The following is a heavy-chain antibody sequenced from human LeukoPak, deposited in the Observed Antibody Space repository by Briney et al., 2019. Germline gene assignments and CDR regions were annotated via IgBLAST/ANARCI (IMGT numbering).Heavy chain of an antibody. CDR1: GFTFSSYA. CDR2: ISGSGGST. Sequence: GGSLRLSCAASGFTFSSYAMSWVRQAPGEGLEWVSAISGSGGSTYYADSVKGRFTISRDNSKNTLYLQMNSLRAEDTAVYYCATSTIDEYSSSWYPGAFDIWGQGKMVTVSS. CDR3: ATSTIDEYSSSWYPGAFDI. J-gene: IGHJ3*02. D-gene: IGHD6-13*01. V-gene: IGHV3-23*01.